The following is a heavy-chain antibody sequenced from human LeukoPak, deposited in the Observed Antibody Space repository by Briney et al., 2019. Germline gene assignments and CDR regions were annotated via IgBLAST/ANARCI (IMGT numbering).Heavy chain of an antibody. CDR3: ARAPHYSNYGPYYYGMDV. V-gene: IGHV3-48*04. Sequence: GGSLRLSCAASGFTFSSYSMNWVRQAPGKGLEWVSYISSSSSTIYYADSVKGRFTISRDNAKNSLYLQMNSLRAEDTAVYYCARAPHYSNYGPYYYGMDVWGQGTTVTVSS. J-gene: IGHJ6*02. CDR1: GFTFSSYS. D-gene: IGHD4-11*01. CDR2: ISSSSSTI.